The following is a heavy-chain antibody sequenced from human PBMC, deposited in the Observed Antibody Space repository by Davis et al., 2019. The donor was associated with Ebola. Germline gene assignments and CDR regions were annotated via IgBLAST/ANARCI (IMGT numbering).Heavy chain of an antibody. CDR2: ISAYNGDT. J-gene: IGHJ4*02. V-gene: IGHV1-18*04. CDR1: GYTFTPSG. D-gene: IGHD7-27*01. Sequence: ASVKVSCKASGYTFTPSGITWVRQAPGHGHEWMGWISAYNGDTNYAPNFQGRVTMTTDTSTSTAYMEVRSLASDDTAVYYCARGDAWGDVDYWGQGTLVTVSS. CDR3: ARGDAWGDVDY.